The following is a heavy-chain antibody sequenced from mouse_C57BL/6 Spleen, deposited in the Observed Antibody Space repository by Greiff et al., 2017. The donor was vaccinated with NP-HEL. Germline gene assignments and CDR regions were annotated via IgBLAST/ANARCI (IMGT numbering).Heavy chain of an antibody. J-gene: IGHJ2*01. CDR3: AREGYYACDY. CDR2: IYPGDGDT. D-gene: IGHD2-3*01. Sequence: QVQLQQSGPELVKPGASVKISCKASGYAFSSSWMNWVKQRPGKGLEWIGRIYPGDGDTNYNGKFKGKATLTADKSSSTAYMQRSSLTSEDSAVYFCAREGYYACDYWGQGTTRTVSS. V-gene: IGHV1-82*01. CDR1: GYAFSSSW.